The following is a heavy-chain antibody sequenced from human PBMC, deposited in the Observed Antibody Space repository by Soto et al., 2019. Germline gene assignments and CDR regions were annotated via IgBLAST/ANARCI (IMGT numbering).Heavy chain of an antibody. CDR1: GGSLSSYY. V-gene: IGHV4-59*01. CDR2: IYYNGST. Sequence: QVQLQESGPGLVKPSETLSLTCTVSGGSLSSYYWSWIRQPPGKGLEWIGYIYYNGSTNYNPSLKCRVTIPVATSKDHFALKLSSVTAAETAVYYCARENFTSGGGFDYWGRGPLVTVSS. J-gene: IGHJ4*02. CDR3: ARENFTSGGGFDY. D-gene: IGHD3-16*01.